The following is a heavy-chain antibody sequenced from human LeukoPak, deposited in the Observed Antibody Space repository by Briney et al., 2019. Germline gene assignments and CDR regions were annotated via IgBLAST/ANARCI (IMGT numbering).Heavy chain of an antibody. CDR1: GFTFSSYA. V-gene: IGHV3-23*01. CDR2: ISGSGGST. J-gene: IGHJ5*02. CDR3: ATPRRYSGYDPYWFDP. D-gene: IGHD5-12*01. Sequence: PGGSMRSSCAASGFTFSSYAMSWVRQAPGKGLEWVSAISGSGGSTYYADSVKGRFTISRDNSKNTLYLQMNSLRAEDTAVYYCATPRRYSGYDPYWFDPWGQGTLATVSS.